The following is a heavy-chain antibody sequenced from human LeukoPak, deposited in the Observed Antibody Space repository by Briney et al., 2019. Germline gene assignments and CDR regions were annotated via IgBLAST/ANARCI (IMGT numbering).Heavy chain of an antibody. Sequence: GALRLSCAASGFTFGSYNMNWVRQAPGKGLEWVSSISTSSSYIYYADSVKGRFTISRDNSKNTLYLQMNSLRAEDTAVYYCAKGSGNSGFDYWGQGTLVTVSS. CDR1: GFTFGSYN. J-gene: IGHJ4*02. V-gene: IGHV3-21*04. CDR2: ISTSSSYI. CDR3: AKGSGNSGFDY. D-gene: IGHD1-26*01.